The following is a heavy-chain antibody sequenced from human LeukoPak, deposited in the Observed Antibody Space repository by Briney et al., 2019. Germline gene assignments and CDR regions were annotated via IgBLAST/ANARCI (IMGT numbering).Heavy chain of an antibody. CDR3: AAVNDSSGYHPLDY. D-gene: IGHD3-22*01. CDR1: GFTFSSYA. Sequence: PGGSLRLSCAASGFTFSSYAMTWVRQAPGKGLEWVSGITGSGGSTYYADSVKGRLDISRDNSKNTLYLQMNSLRAEDAAVYYCAAVNDSSGYHPLDYWGQGTLVTVSS. V-gene: IGHV3-23*01. CDR2: ITGSGGST. J-gene: IGHJ4*02.